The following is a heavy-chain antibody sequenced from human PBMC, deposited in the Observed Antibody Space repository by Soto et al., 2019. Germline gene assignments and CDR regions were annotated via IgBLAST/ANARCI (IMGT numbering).Heavy chain of an antibody. D-gene: IGHD3-16*02. CDR3: ARWPSRAITFGGVIVQQDY. CDR1: GYSFTSYW. CDR2: IYPGDSDT. V-gene: IGHV5-51*01. Sequence: PGESLKISCKGSGYSFTSYWIGWVRQMPGKGLEWMGIIYPGDSDTRYSPSFQGQVTISADKSISTAYLQWSSLKASDTAMYYCARWPSRAITFGGVIVQQDYWGQGTLVTVSS. J-gene: IGHJ4*02.